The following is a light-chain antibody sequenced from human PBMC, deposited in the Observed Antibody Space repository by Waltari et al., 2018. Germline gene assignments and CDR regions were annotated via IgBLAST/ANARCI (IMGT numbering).Light chain of an antibody. V-gene: IGLV1-44*01. CDR2: RSD. J-gene: IGLJ3*02. CDR1: ASHIGITV. Sequence: QSVLTQPPSASVTPGQVVTLPCPGGASHIGITVVYWFQQVPGKAPKLLIYRSDRRPAGVPDRFSGSKSGTSASLAISGLQSEDEAEYYCAAWDDSLNGRWVFGGGTKVTVL. CDR3: AAWDDSLNGRWV.